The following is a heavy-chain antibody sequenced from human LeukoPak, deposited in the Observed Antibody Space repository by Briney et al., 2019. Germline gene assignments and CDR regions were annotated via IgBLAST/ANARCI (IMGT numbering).Heavy chain of an antibody. Sequence: PSETLSLTCTVSGYSISSGYYWGWMRQPPGKGLEWLGRINHIGSTYYNPSLKSRVTISVDTSKNQFSLKLSSVTAADTAVYYCAREVVGYNLNYYYYYMDVWGKGTTVTISS. D-gene: IGHD5-24*01. CDR1: GYSISSGYY. CDR3: AREVVGYNLNYYYYYMDV. J-gene: IGHJ6*03. CDR2: INHIGST. V-gene: IGHV4-38-2*02.